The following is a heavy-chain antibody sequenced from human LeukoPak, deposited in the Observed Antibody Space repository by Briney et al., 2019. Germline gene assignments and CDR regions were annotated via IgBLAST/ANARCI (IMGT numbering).Heavy chain of an antibody. D-gene: IGHD1-26*01. CDR1: GYTFTNNW. J-gene: IGHJ5*02. Sequence: ASVKVSCKAFGYTFTNNWMHWVRQAPGQGPEWMGLISPTGGSTAYAQKFQGRVTLTRDMSTSTDYLELSSLRSEDTAVYYCARDNSVGDYAWWFDPWGQGTLVTVSS. CDR2: ISPTGGST. V-gene: IGHV1-46*01. CDR3: ARDNSVGDYAWWFDP.